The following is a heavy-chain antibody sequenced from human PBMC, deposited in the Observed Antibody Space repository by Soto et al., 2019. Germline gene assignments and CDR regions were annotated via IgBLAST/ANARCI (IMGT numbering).Heavy chain of an antibody. CDR1: GGSISSSNW. CDR3: TRLYVNS. V-gene: IGHV4-4*02. D-gene: IGHD1-1*01. Sequence: SETLSLTCAVSGGSISSSNWWSWVRQPPGKGLEWIGEIYHSGNTNYNPSLKGRFTISSDNATTSLYLQMNRLRAEDTAVYYITRLYVNSWGQVTLFTVSS. J-gene: IGHJ4*02. CDR2: IYHSGNT.